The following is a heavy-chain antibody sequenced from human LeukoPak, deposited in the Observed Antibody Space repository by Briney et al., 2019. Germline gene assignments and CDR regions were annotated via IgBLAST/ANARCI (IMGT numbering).Heavy chain of an antibody. D-gene: IGHD3-3*01. Sequence: GGSLRLSCAASGFTFNNAWMSWVRQAPGKGLDWVSSITANGDTTYYADSVKGRFTISRDNSRNTLYLQMSSLRAEDTALYYCATFGVIVRNNYLDYWGQGALVAVSS. CDR3: ATFGVIVRNNYLDY. CDR2: ITANGDTT. V-gene: IGHV3-23*01. J-gene: IGHJ4*02. CDR1: GFTFNNAW.